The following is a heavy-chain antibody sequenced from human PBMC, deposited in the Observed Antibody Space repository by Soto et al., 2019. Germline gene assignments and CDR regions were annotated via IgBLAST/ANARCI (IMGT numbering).Heavy chain of an antibody. Sequence: SQTLSLTCAISGDSVSSNSAAWNWIRQSPSRGLEWLGRTYYRSKWYNDYAVSVKSRITINPDTSKNQFSLQLNSVTPEDTAVYYCARDARDIVAKFGGEGYYYYYGMDVWGQGTTVTVSS. J-gene: IGHJ6*02. CDR2: TYYRSKWYN. CDR1: GDSVSSNSAA. V-gene: IGHV6-1*01. CDR3: ARDARDIVAKFGGEGYYYYYGMDV. D-gene: IGHD5-12*01.